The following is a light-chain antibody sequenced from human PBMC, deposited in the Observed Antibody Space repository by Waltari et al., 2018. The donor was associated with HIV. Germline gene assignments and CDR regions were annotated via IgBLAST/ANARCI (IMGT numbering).Light chain of an antibody. CDR1: RSDVGGSNH. CDR2: DVR. J-gene: IGLJ2*01. CDR3: CSYACSYTVV. Sequence: QSALTQPRSVSGSPGQSVNIFCIGTRSDVGGSNHVFWYPQHPGTAPKLMISDVRKRPAGVPDRFAGSKSGNTASLTISGLQAEDEADYYCCSYACSYTVVFGGGTKLTVL. V-gene: IGLV2-11*01.